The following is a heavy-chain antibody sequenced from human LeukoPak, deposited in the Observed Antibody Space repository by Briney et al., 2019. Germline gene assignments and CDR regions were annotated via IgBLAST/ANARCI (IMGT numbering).Heavy chain of an antibody. Sequence: GGSLRLSCAASGFTFSSYAMSWVRQAPGKGLEWVSAISGSGGSTYYADSVKGRFTISRDNSKNTLYLQMNSLRAEDTAVYYCATNPDYGYYYYYYMDVWGKGTTVTISS. J-gene: IGHJ6*03. D-gene: IGHD4-17*01. CDR2: ISGSGGST. CDR1: GFTFSSYA. CDR3: ATNPDYGYYYYYYMDV. V-gene: IGHV3-23*01.